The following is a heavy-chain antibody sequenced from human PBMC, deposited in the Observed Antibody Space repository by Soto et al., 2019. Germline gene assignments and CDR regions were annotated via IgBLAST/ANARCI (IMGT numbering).Heavy chain of an antibody. CDR2: IDNAGSSA. D-gene: IGHD1-26*01. J-gene: IGHJ6*02. CDR1: GFTFSSYA. CDR3: TRVGGSVSGMDV. Sequence: LRLSCAASGFTFSSYAMSWVRQAPGKGLEWVSRIDNAGSSARYADSVKGRFTISRDNAKNTVYLQMNSLRAEDTAVYYCTRVGGSVSGMDVWGQGTTVTVSS. V-gene: IGHV3-74*01.